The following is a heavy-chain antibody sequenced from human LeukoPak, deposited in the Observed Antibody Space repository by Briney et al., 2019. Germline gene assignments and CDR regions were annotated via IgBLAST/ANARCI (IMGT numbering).Heavy chain of an antibody. CDR2: IYHTGNT. CDR3: ARLPEWLVRFDF. V-gene: IGHV4-30-4*01. Sequence: PSQTLSLTCTVSGGSIRSGGSYWIWIRQHPGKGLEWIGYIYHTGNTGYNPSLKSRVTISVDTSKNQFSLRLSSVTAADTALYYCARLPEWLVRFDFWGQGTLVTVSS. D-gene: IGHD6-19*01. J-gene: IGHJ4*02. CDR1: GGSIRSGGSY.